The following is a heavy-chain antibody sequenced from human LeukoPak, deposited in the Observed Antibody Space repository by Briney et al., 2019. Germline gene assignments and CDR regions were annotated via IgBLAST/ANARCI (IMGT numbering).Heavy chain of an antibody. J-gene: IGHJ4*02. CDR1: GFTFSSYW. V-gene: IGHV3-7*01. Sequence: GGSLRLSCAASGFTFSSYWMSWVRQAPGKGLEWVATIRQDGSQKYYVDSVKGRFTISRDNAKNSLYLQMNSLRAEDTAVYYCARDPVGVRYSSGPGAKFDYWGQGTLVTVSS. D-gene: IGHD6-19*01. CDR2: IRQDGSQK. CDR3: ARDPVGVRYSSGPGAKFDY.